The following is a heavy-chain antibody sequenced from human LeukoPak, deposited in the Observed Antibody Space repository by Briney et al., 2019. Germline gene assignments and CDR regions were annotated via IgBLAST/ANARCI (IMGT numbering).Heavy chain of an antibody. J-gene: IGHJ4*02. D-gene: IGHD2-21*01. V-gene: IGHV3-23*01. CDR2: IXXXXGRT. Sequence: VRXVPXKXXXXXXGIXXXXGRTYYADSVKGRFTISRDNSKNTVYLQVNSLRAEDTAVYYCTKDGGYCGGDCYLGPCDYWGQGTLVTVSS. CDR3: TKDGGYCGGDCYLGPCDY.